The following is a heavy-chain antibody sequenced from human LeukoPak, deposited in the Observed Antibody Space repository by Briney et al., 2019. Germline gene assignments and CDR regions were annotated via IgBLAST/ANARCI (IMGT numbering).Heavy chain of an antibody. D-gene: IGHD2-21*01. V-gene: IGHV3-15*01. J-gene: IGHJ5*02. CDR2: IKSKTDGGTT. Sequence: GGSLRLSCAASGFTFSNAWMNWVRQAPGKGLEWVGRIKSKTDGGTTDYAAPVKGRFTISRDNAKDSLYLQMNSLTAEDTAMHYCVRAYHPGGWFDPWGQGTLVTVSS. CDR3: VRAYHPGGWFDP. CDR1: GFTFSNAW.